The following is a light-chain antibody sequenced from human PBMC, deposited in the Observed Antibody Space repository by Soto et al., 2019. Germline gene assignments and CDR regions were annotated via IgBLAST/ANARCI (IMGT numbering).Light chain of an antibody. CDR2: EVN. J-gene: IGLJ1*01. V-gene: IGLV2-8*01. CDR1: SRDVGGYDF. CDR3: NSYGGSNNLV. Sequence: QSVLTQPPSASGSPGQSVTISCTGTSRDVGGYDFVSWYQQHPGKAPKLMIYEVNKRPSGVPDRFFGSKSGNTAFLTVPGLQAEDEADYDCNSYGGSNNLVFGTGTKVTVL.